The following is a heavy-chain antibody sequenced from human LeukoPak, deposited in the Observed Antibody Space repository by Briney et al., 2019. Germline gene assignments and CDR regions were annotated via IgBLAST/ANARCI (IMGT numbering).Heavy chain of an antibody. J-gene: IGHJ4*02. D-gene: IGHD4/OR15-4a*01. CDR3: HPLAYVAN. CDR2: IKDDGTTT. Sequence: PGGSLRLSCAVSGFTFGSRWMHWVRQAPGKGLVWVALIKDDGTTTNYADSVKGRFTASRDDAKNTVYLRMSSLRAEDTAVYYCHPLAYVANWGQGTLVTVSS. CDR1: GFTFGSRW. V-gene: IGHV3-74*01.